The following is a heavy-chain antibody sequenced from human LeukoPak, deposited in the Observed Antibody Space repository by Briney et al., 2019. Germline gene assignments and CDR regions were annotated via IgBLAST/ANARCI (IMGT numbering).Heavy chain of an antibody. J-gene: IGHJ3*02. CDR3: ARDSPFQYYYDSSGQKNDAFDI. V-gene: IGHV4-34*12. D-gene: IGHD3-22*01. Sequence: SETLSLTCVVYGESFSGYYWTWIRQPPGKGLEWIGEIIDTGSTNYNPSLKSRVTMSVDTSKNQFSLKLSSVTAADTAVYYCARDSPFQYYYDSSGQKNDAFDIWGQGTMVTVSS. CDR2: IIDTGST. CDR1: GESFSGYY.